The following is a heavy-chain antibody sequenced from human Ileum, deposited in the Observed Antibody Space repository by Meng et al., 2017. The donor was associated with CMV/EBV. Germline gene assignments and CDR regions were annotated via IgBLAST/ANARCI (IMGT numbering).Heavy chain of an antibody. Sequence: CSTSGYIFSDHCIDWVRQAPGKGLEWVGLTRNKANSYTTEYAASVQGRFTISRDDSKNSVYLQMNSLKNEDTAVYYCARSNFAYHLDYWGQGTLVTVSS. CDR2: TRNKANSYTT. V-gene: IGHV3-72*01. D-gene: IGHD3-3*02. J-gene: IGHJ4*02. CDR3: ARSNFAYHLDY. CDR1: GYIFSDHC.